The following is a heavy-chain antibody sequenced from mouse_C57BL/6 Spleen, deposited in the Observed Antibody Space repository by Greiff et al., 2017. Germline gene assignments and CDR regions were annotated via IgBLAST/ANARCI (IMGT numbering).Heavy chain of an antibody. CDR1: GYAFSSSW. J-gene: IGHJ2*01. CDR2: IYPGDGDT. CDR3: ARDGYLYYFDY. D-gene: IGHD2-3*01. Sequence: VQLQQSGPELVKPGASVKISCKASGYAFSSSWMNWVKQRPGTGLEWIGRIYPGDGDTNYNGKFKGKATLTADKSSSTAYMQLSSLTSEDSAVYFCARDGYLYYFDYWGQGTTLTVSS. V-gene: IGHV1-82*01.